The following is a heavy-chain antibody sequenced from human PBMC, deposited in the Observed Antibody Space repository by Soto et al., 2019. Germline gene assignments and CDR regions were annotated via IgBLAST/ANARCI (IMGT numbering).Heavy chain of an antibody. V-gene: IGHV3-48*01. J-gene: IGHJ6*03. CDR1: GFTFSSYK. CDR2: ISLSSSTI. CDR3: ARDSGNYYYYMDV. Sequence: EVQLVESGGGLVQPGESLRLSCAASGFTFSSYKMNWVRQAPGKGLEWISDISLSSSTIFYADSVKGRFTISTDNARNSMYLQMNSLRVEDTAVYYCARDSGNYYYYMDVWGKGTTCTVSS.